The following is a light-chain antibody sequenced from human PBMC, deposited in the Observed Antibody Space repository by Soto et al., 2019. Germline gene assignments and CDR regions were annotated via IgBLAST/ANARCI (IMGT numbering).Light chain of an antibody. Sequence: QPVLTQPPSASGTPGQKVTISCSGSSSNIGSNTVNWYQQLPGTAPKLLIYSNNQRPSGVPDRFSGSKSGTSASLAISGLQSEDEADYYCASWDDSLKGWVFGGGTKVTVL. J-gene: IGLJ3*02. CDR2: SNN. CDR1: SSNIGSNT. CDR3: ASWDDSLKGWV. V-gene: IGLV1-44*01.